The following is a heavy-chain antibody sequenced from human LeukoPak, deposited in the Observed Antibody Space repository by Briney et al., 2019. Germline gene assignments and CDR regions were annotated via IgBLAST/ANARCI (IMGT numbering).Heavy chain of an antibody. CDR3: ARDCCCSSQPQYFHYMGV. Sequence: SETLSLTCTVSGGSISSYYWSWIRQPAGKGLEWIGRIYTSGSTNYNPSLKSRVTISVDTSKNQFPLTPSSVPAADTAVYYCARDCCCSSQPQYFHYMGVWGQGTPVTVPS. V-gene: IGHV4-4*07. D-gene: IGHD2-2*01. CDR2: IYTSGST. CDR1: GGSISSYY. J-gene: IGHJ6*01.